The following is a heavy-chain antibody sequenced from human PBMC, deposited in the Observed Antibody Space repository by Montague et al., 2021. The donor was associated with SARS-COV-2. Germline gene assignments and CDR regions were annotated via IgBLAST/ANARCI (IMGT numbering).Heavy chain of an antibody. CDR2: ISHSGVT. J-gene: IGHJ4*02. CDR1: GGSFSGYY. V-gene: IGHV4-34*01. D-gene: IGHD3-10*01. CDR3: ARGSGISVVGLEDYYFDY. Sequence: SETLSLTCAVYGGSFSGYYCSWICQPPGTGLEWIGEISHSGVTTYNSYLTSRVTISVDTSTNQFYLNLTPVTAADTAVYYCARGSGISVVGLEDYYFDYWGQGALVTVSS.